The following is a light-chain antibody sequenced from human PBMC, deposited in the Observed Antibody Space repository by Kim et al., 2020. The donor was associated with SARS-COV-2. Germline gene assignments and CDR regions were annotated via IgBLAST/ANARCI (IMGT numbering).Light chain of an antibody. Sequence: EIVLTQSPATLSLSPGERATLSCRASQSIASNHSAWYQQKLGHAPRLLIDSASSRATGIPDRCSGSGTGTDYTLTSSRLEPEDFVVYYCQEVGTSPYTFGQGTKLEI. CDR1: QSIASNH. J-gene: IGKJ2*01. CDR2: SAS. CDR3: QEVGTSPYT. V-gene: IGKV3-20*01.